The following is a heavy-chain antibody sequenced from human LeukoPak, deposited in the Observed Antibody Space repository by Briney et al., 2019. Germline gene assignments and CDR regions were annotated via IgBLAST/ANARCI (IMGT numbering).Heavy chain of an antibody. D-gene: IGHD1/OR15-1a*01. CDR1: GFTVSTNY. CDR2: IYSGGST. CDR3: AREWEQD. J-gene: IGHJ4*02. Sequence: GGSLRLSCAASGFTVSTNYMSWVRQAPGRGLEWVSVIYSGGSTYYADSVRGRFTISRDNSKNTLYLQMNSLRAEDTAVYYCAREWEQDWGQGTLVTVSS. V-gene: IGHV3-53*01.